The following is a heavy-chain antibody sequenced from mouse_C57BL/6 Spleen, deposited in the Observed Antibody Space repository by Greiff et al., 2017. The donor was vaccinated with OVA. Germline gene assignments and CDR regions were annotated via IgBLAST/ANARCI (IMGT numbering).Heavy chain of an antibody. CDR3: TRSSSDPYFDY. V-gene: IGHV1-15*01. J-gene: IGHJ2*01. CDR2: IDPETGGT. D-gene: IGHD1-1*01. CDR1: GYTFTDYE. Sequence: QVQLQQSGAELVRPGASVTLSCKASGYTFTDYEMHWVKQTPVHGLEWIGAIDPETGGTAYNQKFKGKAILTADKSSSTAYMELRSLTSEDSAVYYCTRSSSDPYFDYWGQGTTLTVSS.